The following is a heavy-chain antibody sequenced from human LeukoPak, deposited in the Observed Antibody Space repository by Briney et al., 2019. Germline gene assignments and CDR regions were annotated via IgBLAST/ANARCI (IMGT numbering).Heavy chain of an antibody. CDR2: IIPIFGTA. CDR1: GGTFSSYA. CDR3: ARDRSDGYNWGGWYYLDY. D-gene: IGHD5-24*01. V-gene: IGHV1-69*05. J-gene: IGHJ4*02. Sequence: ASVKVSCKASGGTFSSYAISWVRQAPGQGLEWMGGIIPIFGTANYGQKFQGRVTITTDESTSTAYMELSSLRSEDAAVYYCARDRSDGYNWGGWYYLDYWGQGTLVTVSS.